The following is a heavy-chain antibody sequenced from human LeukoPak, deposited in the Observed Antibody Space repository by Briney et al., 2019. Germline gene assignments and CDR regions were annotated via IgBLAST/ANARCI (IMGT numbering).Heavy chain of an antibody. Sequence: GGSLRLSCAASGFTFSSYAMSWGRQAPGKGLEWVSAISGSGGSTYYADSVKGRFTISRDNSKNTLYLQMNSLRAEDTAVYYCAKDDFYGDLTVGSYFDYWGQGTLVTVSS. CDR3: AKDDFYGDLTVGSYFDY. CDR2: ISGSGGST. V-gene: IGHV3-23*01. CDR1: GFTFSSYA. D-gene: IGHD4-17*01. J-gene: IGHJ4*02.